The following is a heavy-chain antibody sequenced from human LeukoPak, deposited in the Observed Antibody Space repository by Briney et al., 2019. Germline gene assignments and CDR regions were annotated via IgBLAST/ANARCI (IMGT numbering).Heavy chain of an antibody. CDR3: AKGRYCSSTSCLHYYYGMDV. D-gene: IGHD2-2*01. CDR1: GGTFSSYA. Sequence: SVKVSCKASGGTFSSYAISWVRQAPGQGLEWMGGIIPIFGTANYAQKFQGRVTITADESTSTAYMELSSLRSEDTAVYYCAKGRYCSSTSCLHYYYGMDVWGQGTTVTVSS. J-gene: IGHJ6*02. CDR2: IIPIFGTA. V-gene: IGHV1-69*01.